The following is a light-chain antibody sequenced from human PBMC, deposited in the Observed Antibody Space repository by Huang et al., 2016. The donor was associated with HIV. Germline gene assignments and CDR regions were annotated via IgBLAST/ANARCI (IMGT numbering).Light chain of an antibody. CDR2: WAS. V-gene: IGKV4-1*01. Sequence: DIVMTQSPDSVTVSLGERATINCKSTQSLLYTPNNRTYLAWYQQKPRQPPKLLIHWASTREAGVPERFRGSGSATTFSLTIDNVQPEDVGLYYCQQYFSSPTFGPGTRV. CDR3: QQYFSSPT. J-gene: IGKJ1*01. CDR1: QSLLYTPNNRTY.